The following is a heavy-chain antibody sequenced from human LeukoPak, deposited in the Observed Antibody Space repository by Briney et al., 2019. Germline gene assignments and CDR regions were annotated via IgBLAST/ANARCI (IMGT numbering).Heavy chain of an antibody. CDR1: GYTFTSYY. Sequence: ASVKVSCKASGYTFTSYYMRWVRQAPGQGLEWMGIINPSGGSTSYAQKFQGRVTITADESTRTAYMEVSSLRSGDTAVYYCARNYVPGPHYYYYYMDVWGKGTTVTISS. V-gene: IGHV1-46*01. CDR2: INPSGGST. J-gene: IGHJ6*03. D-gene: IGHD1-7*01. CDR3: ARNYVPGPHYYYYYMDV.